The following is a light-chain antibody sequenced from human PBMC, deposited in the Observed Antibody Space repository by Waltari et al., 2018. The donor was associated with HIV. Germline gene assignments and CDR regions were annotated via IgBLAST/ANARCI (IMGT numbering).Light chain of an antibody. CDR3: QSYDISLSASVV. Sequence: QSMLTQPPSVSGAPGQRVTISCTGSSSTIGADYDVHWYQQIPGTAPKLLISGNQNRPSEVPDRFSAAKSGTAASLTISGLQAEDEADYFCQSYDISLSASVVFGGGTRLTVL. V-gene: IGLV1-40*01. CDR2: GNQ. J-gene: IGLJ2*01. CDR1: SSTIGADYD.